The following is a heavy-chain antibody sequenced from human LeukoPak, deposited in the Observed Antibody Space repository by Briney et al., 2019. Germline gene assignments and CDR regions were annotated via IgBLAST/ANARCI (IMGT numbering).Heavy chain of an antibody. CDR3: ASDPHHASRMDV. V-gene: IGHV3-21*01. CDR1: GFTFSTYS. J-gene: IGHJ6*02. Sequence: GGLRLSCAASGFTFSTYSMNWLRLAPGKGLEWVSSISPDSNYKYYVDSVKGRFTISRDNAKSSLYLQMNSLRAEDTAVYYCASDPHHASRMDVWGQGTTVTVSS. D-gene: IGHD1-14*01. CDR2: ISPDSNYK.